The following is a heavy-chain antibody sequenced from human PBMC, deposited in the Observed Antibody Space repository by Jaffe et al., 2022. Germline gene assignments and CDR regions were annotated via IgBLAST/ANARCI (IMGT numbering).Heavy chain of an antibody. CDR3: ARGPYDFWSGHVDY. Sequence: QVQLQESGPGLVKPSETLSLTCTVSGGSVSSGSYYWSWIRQPPGKGLEWIGYIYYSGSTNYNPSLKSRVTISVDTSKNQFSLKLSSVTAADTAVYYCARGPYDFWSGHVDYWGQGTLVTVSS. CDR2: IYYSGST. J-gene: IGHJ4*02. D-gene: IGHD3-3*01. CDR1: GGSVSSGSYY. V-gene: IGHV4-61*01.